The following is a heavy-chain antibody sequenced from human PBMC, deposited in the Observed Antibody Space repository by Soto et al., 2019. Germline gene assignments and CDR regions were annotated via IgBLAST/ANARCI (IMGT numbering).Heavy chain of an antibody. CDR2: ISSSGSTI. D-gene: IGHD3-3*01. V-gene: IGHV3-11*01. J-gene: IGHJ4*02. CDR1: GFTFSDYY. Sequence: QVQLVESGGGLVKPGGSLRLSCAASGFTFSDYYMNWIRQAPGKGLEWVSYISSSGSTIYYADSVKGRFTISRDNAKNSMYLQLNSLRAAATAVYLCARVHYDFWSGSLPPDYWGQGTLVTVSS. CDR3: ARVHYDFWSGSLPPDY.